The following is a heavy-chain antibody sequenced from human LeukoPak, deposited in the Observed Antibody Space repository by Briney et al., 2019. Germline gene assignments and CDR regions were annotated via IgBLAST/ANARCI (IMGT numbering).Heavy chain of an antibody. D-gene: IGHD3-22*01. Sequence: PGPSLTLSCPPSAFTFSSYGTHCVRQEPGNGMEWVAVIWYDGSNKYSAGDIKGPFSICRDNCKIAQDLQMNSLRDEDTAVYYCARDQVYYDSSGYYRPHDAFDIWGQGTMVTVSS. CDR2: IWYDGSNK. CDR3: ARDQVYYDSSGYYRPHDAFDI. V-gene: IGHV3-33*01. CDR1: AFTFSSYG. J-gene: IGHJ3*02.